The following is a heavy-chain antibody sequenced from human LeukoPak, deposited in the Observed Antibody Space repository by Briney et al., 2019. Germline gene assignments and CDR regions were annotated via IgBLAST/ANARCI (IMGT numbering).Heavy chain of an antibody. V-gene: IGHV3-23*01. CDR2: IGGGGTP. CDR1: GFTFSSYD. CDR3: AKDDHGGSGWRDYFDQ. Sequence: GGSLRLSCAASGFTFSSYDMRWVRQAPGRGLEWVSAIGGGGTPYYADSVKGRFTISRDNSKNTLYLQMNSLRAEDTAVYYCAKDDHGGSGWRDYFDQWGQGTLVTVSS. J-gene: IGHJ4*02. D-gene: IGHD6-19*01.